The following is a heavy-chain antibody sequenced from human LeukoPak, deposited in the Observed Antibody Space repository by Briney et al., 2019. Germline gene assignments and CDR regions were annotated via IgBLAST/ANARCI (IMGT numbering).Heavy chain of an antibody. CDR3: ARVGGFGGVIVFVDAFDI. Sequence: SETLSLTCTVSGGSISSYYWSWIRQPPGKGLEWIGYIYYSGSTNYNPSLKSRVTISVDTSKNQFSLKLSSVTAADTAVYYCARVGGFGGVIVFVDAFDIWGQGTMVTVSS. V-gene: IGHV4-59*01. CDR1: GGSISSYY. J-gene: IGHJ3*02. D-gene: IGHD3-16*02. CDR2: IYYSGST.